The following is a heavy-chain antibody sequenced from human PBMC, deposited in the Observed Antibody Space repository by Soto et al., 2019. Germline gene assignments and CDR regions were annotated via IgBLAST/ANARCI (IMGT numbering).Heavy chain of an antibody. CDR2: TNPSTGST. J-gene: IGHJ5*02. Sequence: ASVKVSCKTSGYPFTNYYIHWVRQAPGQGLEWMGITNPSTGSTSYAQQFQGRVTMTRDTPTTTVYMELSSLRSEDTAVYYCARARSGYCSGGSCRNWFDPWGQGTLVTVSS. CDR3: ARARSGYCSGGSCRNWFDP. CDR1: GYPFTNYY. V-gene: IGHV1-46*01. D-gene: IGHD2-15*01.